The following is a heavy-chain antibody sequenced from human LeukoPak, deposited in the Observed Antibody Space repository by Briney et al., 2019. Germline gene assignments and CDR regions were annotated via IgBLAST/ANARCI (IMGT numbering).Heavy chain of an antibody. V-gene: IGHV3-21*01. Sequence: PGGSLRLSCAASGFTFSNYNMNWVRQAPGKGPEWVSSITSSSSYIHYADSVKGRFTISRDNGKKSLHLQMNSLRAEDTAVYYCARDGDILTGHYRFYFDYWGQGTLVTVSS. CDR2: ITSSSSYI. J-gene: IGHJ4*02. CDR3: ARDGDILTGHYRFYFDY. CDR1: GFTFSNYN. D-gene: IGHD3-9*01.